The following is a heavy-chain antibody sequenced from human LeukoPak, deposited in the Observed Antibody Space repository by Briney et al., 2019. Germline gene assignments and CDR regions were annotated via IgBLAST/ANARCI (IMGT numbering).Heavy chain of an antibody. D-gene: IGHD6-19*01. Sequence: ASVKVSCKASGGTFSSHAISWVRQAPGQGLEWMGGIIPIFGTANYAQKFQGRVTITADESTSTAYMELSSLRSEDTAVYYCARTADSSGKAEGYYYYYMDVWGKGTTVTVSS. CDR2: IIPIFGTA. CDR3: ARTADSSGKAEGYYYYYMDV. CDR1: GGTFSSHA. J-gene: IGHJ6*03. V-gene: IGHV1-69*13.